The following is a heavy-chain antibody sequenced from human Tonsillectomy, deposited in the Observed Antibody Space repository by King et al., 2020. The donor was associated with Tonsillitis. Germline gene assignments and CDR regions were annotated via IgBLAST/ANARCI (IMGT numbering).Heavy chain of an antibody. CDR3: AHTGYSDTWSGCGDWCDS. V-gene: IGHV2-5*02. D-gene: IGHD6-13*01. Sequence: TLKESGPTLVKPTQTVTLTCTFSGFSLSTSGVGVAWIRQPPGKALEWLSIIYWDDDKHYSPSLKSRLTITRDTSRNQVLLTMTNMDPVDTGTYYCAHTGYSDTWSGCGDWCDSWGQGTLAT. CDR1: GFSLSTSGVG. CDR2: IYWDDDK. J-gene: IGHJ5*01.